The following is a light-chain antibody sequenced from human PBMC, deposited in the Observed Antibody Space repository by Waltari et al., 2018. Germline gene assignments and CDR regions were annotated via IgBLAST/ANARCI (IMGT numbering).Light chain of an antibody. CDR3: QHYKNLPVS. V-gene: IGKV3-11*01. CDR1: QSVNIY. J-gene: IGKJ1*01. CDR2: HTS. Sequence: TLSLSPGERAPLSCRASQSVNIYLAWYQQKPGQAPRLLIYHTSTRAAGIPDRFSGSGSGTDFSLTISGLEPEDFAVYYCQHYKNLPVSFGQGT.